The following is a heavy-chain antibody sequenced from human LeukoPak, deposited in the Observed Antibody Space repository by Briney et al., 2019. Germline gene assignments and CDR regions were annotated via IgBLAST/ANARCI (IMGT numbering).Heavy chain of an antibody. CDR1: GFTFSSYS. CDR3: AKSRDSYDSSALDH. Sequence: GGSLRLSCAASGFTFSSYSMNWVRQAPGKGLEWVSAISGSGGRTYYADSVKGRLTISRDNSKNTLTLEMNSLRAEDTAVYYCAKSRDSYDSSALDHWGQGTLLTVSS. V-gene: IGHV3-23*01. D-gene: IGHD3-22*01. J-gene: IGHJ5*02. CDR2: ISGSGGRT.